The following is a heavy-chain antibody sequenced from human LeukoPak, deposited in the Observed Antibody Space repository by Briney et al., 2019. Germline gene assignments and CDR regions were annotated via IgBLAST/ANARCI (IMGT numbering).Heavy chain of an antibody. J-gene: IGHJ4*02. V-gene: IGHV4-39*01. CDR2: IYYSGST. CDR3: ATIAVAASDY. Sequence: SETLSLTCTVSGGSMSSGSSYWGWIRQPPGKGLEWIGSIYYSGSTYYNPSLKSRVTISVDTSKNQFSLKLSSVTAADTAVYYCATIAVAASDYWGQGTLVTVSS. D-gene: IGHD6-19*01. CDR1: GGSMSSGSSY.